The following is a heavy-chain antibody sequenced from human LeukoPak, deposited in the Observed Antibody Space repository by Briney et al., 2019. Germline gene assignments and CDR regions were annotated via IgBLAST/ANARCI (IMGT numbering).Heavy chain of an antibody. D-gene: IGHD6-13*01. CDR3: ARDLSWGIAPLDV. V-gene: IGHV1-18*01. Sequence: EASVKVSCKASGYTFTNYGISWVRQAPGQGLEWIGWINTFNGNRNYAQNLQGRVTMTTDTSTSTAYMELRTLKSDDTAVYFCARDLSWGIAPLDVWGKGTTVTVSS. CDR2: INTFNGNR. CDR1: GYTFTNYG. J-gene: IGHJ6*04.